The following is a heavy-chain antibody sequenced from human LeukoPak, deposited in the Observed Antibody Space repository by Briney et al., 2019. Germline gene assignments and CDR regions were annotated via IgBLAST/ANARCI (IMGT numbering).Heavy chain of an antibody. J-gene: IGHJ4*02. CDR2: IIPIFGTA. CDR1: GGTFSSYA. V-gene: IGHV1-69*06. CDR3: ARGGYDILTGYYQFDY. D-gene: IGHD3-9*01. Sequence: ASVKVSCKASGGTFSSYAISWVRQAPGQGLEWMGGIIPIFGTANYAQKFQGRVTITADKSTSTAYMELSSLRSEDTAVYYCARGGYDILTGYYQFDYWGQGTLVTVSS.